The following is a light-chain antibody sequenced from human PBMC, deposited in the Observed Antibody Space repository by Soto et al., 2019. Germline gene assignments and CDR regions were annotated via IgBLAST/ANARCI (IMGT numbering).Light chain of an antibody. Sequence: QSVLTQPPSVSGAPGQRVTISCAGSDSNIGAYDVQWYQQLPGRAPKLIIFEVSNRPSGISSRFSGSKSGNTASLTISGLQAEDEADYYCCSFTSSHTHVFGTGTKVTVL. CDR3: CSFTSSHTHV. J-gene: IGLJ1*01. V-gene: IGLV1-40*01. CDR2: EVS. CDR1: DSNIGAYD.